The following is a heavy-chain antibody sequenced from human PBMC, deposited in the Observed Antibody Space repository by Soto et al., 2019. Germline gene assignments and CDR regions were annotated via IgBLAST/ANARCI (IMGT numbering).Heavy chain of an antibody. V-gene: IGHV4-34*01. Sequence: SDTLSLTCAVYGGSFSGYYWSWIRQPPGKGLEWIGEINHSGSTNYNPSLKSRVTISVDTSKNQFSLKLSSVTAADTAVYYCASHGSGSYYNRGHYYMDVWGKGTTVTVSS. CDR2: INHSGST. CDR1: GGSFSGYY. CDR3: ASHGSGSYYNRGHYYMDV. J-gene: IGHJ6*03. D-gene: IGHD3-10*01.